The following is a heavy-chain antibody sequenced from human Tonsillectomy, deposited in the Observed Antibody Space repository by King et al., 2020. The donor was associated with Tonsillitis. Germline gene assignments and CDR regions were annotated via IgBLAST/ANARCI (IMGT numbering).Heavy chain of an antibody. CDR3: AGGRCWLIYY. CDR2: IKKDGSET. Sequence: VQLVESGGNLVQPGGSLRLSCAASGFTFSSYWMNWVRQAPGKGLEWVANIKKDGSETYYVDSLKGRFTISRDNTKNSLYLQMNSLRVEDTAVYYCAGGRCWLIYYWGQGTLVTVSS. D-gene: IGHD4/OR15-4a*01. J-gene: IGHJ4*02. V-gene: IGHV3-7*01. CDR1: GFTFSSYW.